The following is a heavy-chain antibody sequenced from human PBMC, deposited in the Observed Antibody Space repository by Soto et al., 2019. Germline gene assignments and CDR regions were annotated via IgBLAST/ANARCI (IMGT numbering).Heavy chain of an antibody. D-gene: IGHD6-13*01. V-gene: IGHV5-51*01. CDR1: GYSFTSYW. J-gene: IGHJ6*03. CDR3: ARQTPSTYSSPPEEYYYYYYYMDV. Sequence: GESLKISCKGSGYSFTSYWIGWVRQMPGKGLEWMGIIYPGDSDTRYSPSFQGQVTISADKSISTAYLQWSSLKASDTAMYYCARQTPSTYSSPPEEYYYYYYYMDVWGKGTTVTVSS. CDR2: IYPGDSDT.